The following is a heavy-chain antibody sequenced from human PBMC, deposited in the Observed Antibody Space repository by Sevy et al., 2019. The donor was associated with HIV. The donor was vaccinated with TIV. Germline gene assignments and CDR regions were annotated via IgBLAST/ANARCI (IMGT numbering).Heavy chain of an antibody. Sequence: SETLSLTCAVSSYSVGSDNYWGWIRQSPGKGLEWIGIIYRSGTTDYNPSLKSRVTISVDTSKNQFSLKLPSVTASDTAVYSCAGALGMATFGQIRFDSWGQGTLVTVSS. CDR1: SYSVGSDNY. J-gene: IGHJ5*01. CDR3: AGALGMATFGQIRFDS. D-gene: IGHD5-12*01. CDR2: IYRSGTT. V-gene: IGHV4-38-2*01.